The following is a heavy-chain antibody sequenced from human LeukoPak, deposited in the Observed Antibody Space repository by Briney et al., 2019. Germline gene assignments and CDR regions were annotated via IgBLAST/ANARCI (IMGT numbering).Heavy chain of an antibody. CDR1: GFIFSTYW. Sequence: GGSLRLSCTASGFIFSTYWMHWVRQAPGKGLVWVSRINSVGSSTNYADSVKGRFTISRDNAKNMLYLQMNSLRAEDTAVYYCARVRDYDYVWGRREDAFDIWGQGTMVTVSS. CDR2: INSVGSST. CDR3: ARVRDYDYVWGRREDAFDI. J-gene: IGHJ3*02. V-gene: IGHV3-74*01. D-gene: IGHD3-16*01.